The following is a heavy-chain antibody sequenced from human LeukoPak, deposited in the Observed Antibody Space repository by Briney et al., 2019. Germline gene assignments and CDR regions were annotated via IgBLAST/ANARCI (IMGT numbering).Heavy chain of an antibody. CDR1: GGSISSYY. Sequence: PSETLSLTCTVSGGSISSYYWSWIRQPPGKGLEWIGYIYYSGSTNYNPSLKSRVTISVDTSKNQFSLKLSSVTAADTAVYYCARGLELYSSGWHDAFDIWGQGTMVTVSS. V-gene: IGHV4-59*12. CDR2: IYYSGST. J-gene: IGHJ3*02. D-gene: IGHD6-19*01. CDR3: ARGLELYSSGWHDAFDI.